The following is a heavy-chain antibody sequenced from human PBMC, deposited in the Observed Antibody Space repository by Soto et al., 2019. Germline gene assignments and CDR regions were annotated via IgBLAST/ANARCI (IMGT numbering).Heavy chain of an antibody. Sequence: ASVKVSCKASGYTFTSYYMHWVRQAPGQGLEWMGIINPSGGSTSYAQKFQGRVTMTRDTSTSTVYMELSSLRSEDTAVYYCARDERDIVLAKLGYFVYWGQGTLVTVSS. D-gene: IGHD2-2*01. J-gene: IGHJ4*02. V-gene: IGHV1-46*01. CDR2: INPSGGST. CDR1: GYTFTSYY. CDR3: ARDERDIVLAKLGYFVY.